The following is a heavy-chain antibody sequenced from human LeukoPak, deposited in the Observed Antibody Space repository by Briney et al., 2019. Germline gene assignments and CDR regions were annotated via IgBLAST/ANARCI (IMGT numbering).Heavy chain of an antibody. D-gene: IGHD1-26*01. CDR3: ARVTPSGSYTLFDY. J-gene: IGHJ4*02. CDR1: SGSMTSYY. Sequence: PSETLSLTCNVSSGSMTSYYWTWIRQPPGKGLEWIGHVHYTGSTKYNPALETRVTISIDTSKNQFSLKLSSVTAADTAVYYCARVTPSGSYTLFDYWGQGTLVTVSS. V-gene: IGHV4-59*01. CDR2: VHYTGST.